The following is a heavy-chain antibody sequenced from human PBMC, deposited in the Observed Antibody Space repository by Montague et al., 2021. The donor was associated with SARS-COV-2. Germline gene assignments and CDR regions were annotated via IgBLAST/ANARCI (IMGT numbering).Heavy chain of an antibody. CDR2: INPSNGDT. V-gene: IGHV1-2*02. CDR1: EFTFTAYH. D-gene: IGHD3-3*01. CDR3: ARDLSLFRQAPAY. J-gene: IGHJ4*02. Sequence: SVKVSCKGSEFTFTAYHIYWVRQAPGKGLEWMGWINPSNGDTNHAQGFKGRVTMTSDTSIETAYMELSRLTSDDTAVYYCARDLSLFRQAPAYWGQGTLVTVSS.